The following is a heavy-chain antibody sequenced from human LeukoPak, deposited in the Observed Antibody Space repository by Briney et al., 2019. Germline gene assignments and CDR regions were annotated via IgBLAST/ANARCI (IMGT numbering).Heavy chain of an antibody. V-gene: IGHV4-30-2*01. Sequence: SETLSLTCAVSGGSISSGGYSWSWIRQPPGKGLEWIGYIYHSGSTYYNPSLKSRVTISVDRSKNQFSLKLSSVAAADTAVYYCASGYSYGFDSWGQGTLVTVSS. J-gene: IGHJ4*02. CDR1: GGSISSGGYS. D-gene: IGHD5-18*01. CDR2: IYHSGST. CDR3: ASGYSYGFDS.